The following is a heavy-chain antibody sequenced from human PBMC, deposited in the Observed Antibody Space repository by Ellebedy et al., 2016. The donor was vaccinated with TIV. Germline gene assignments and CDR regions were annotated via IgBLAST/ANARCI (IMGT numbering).Heavy chain of an antibody. J-gene: IGHJ4*02. Sequence: GSLRLXXTVSGGSISSSSYFWGWIRQPPGKGLEWIGIIYYSGSTYYNPSLNSRVSISVDTSKNQFSLNLSSVTVTDTAVYYCARPLRSTVTTSIYFDYWGQGTLVTVSS. CDR2: IYYSGST. CDR1: GGSISSSSYF. D-gene: IGHD4-17*01. CDR3: ARPLRSTVTTSIYFDY. V-gene: IGHV4-39*01.